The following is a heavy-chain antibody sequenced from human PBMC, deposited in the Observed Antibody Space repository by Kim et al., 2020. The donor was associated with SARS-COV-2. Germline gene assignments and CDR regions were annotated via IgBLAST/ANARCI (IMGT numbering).Heavy chain of an antibody. CDR3: ARSFEDIVVVPAYYMDV. CDR1: GYTFTSYD. Sequence: ASVKVSCKASGYTFTSYDINWVRQATGQGLEWMGWMNPNSGNTGYAQKFQGRVTMTRNTSISTAYMELSSLRSEDTAVYYCARSFEDIVVVPAYYMDVWGKGTTVTVSS. D-gene: IGHD2-2*01. J-gene: IGHJ6*03. V-gene: IGHV1-8*01. CDR2: MNPNSGNT.